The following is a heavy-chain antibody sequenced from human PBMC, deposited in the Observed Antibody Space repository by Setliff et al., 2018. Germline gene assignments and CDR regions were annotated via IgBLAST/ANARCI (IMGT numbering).Heavy chain of an antibody. CDR2: FYSSGAT. CDR3: ARESATLGEFPLYYFDY. Sequence: LSLTCTVSGGSINSGGFYWSWLRQPAGKRLEWIGHFYSSGATDYNLSLKSRVTISLDTSKNQFSLKLTSVTAADTAVYFCARESATLGEFPLYYFDYWGQGIPVTVS. J-gene: IGHJ4*02. D-gene: IGHD3-10*01. V-gene: IGHV4-61*09. CDR1: GGSINSGGFY.